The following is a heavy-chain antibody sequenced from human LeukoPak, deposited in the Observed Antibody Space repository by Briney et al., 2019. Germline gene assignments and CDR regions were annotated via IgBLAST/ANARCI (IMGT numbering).Heavy chain of an antibody. J-gene: IGHJ6*03. CDR2: ISGGGNII. D-gene: IGHD3-3*01. CDR1: GFPFSDYY. V-gene: IGHV3-11*01. Sequence: GGSLRLSCDASGFPFSDYYMTWIRQAPGKGLESLSYISGGGNIINYADSVKGRCTISRDNSKNTLYLQMSSLRAEDTAVYYCAKDLHKTASFGVVITRNYYYYMDVWGKGTTVTVSS. CDR3: AKDLHKTASFGVVITRNYYYYMDV.